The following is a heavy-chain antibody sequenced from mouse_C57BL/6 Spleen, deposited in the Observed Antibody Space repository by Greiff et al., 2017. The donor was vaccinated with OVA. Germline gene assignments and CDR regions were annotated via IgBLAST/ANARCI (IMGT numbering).Heavy chain of an antibody. CDR2: IYPGSGNT. CDR3: ARSCDGYYGYFDV. Sequence: QVQLQQSGAELVRPGASVKLSCKASGYTFTDYYINWVKQRPGQGLEWIARIYPGSGNTYYNEKFKGKATLTAEKSSSTAYMQLSSLTSEDSAVYFYARSCDGYYGYFDVWGTGTTVTVSS. J-gene: IGHJ1*03. V-gene: IGHV1-76*01. CDR1: GYTFTDYY. D-gene: IGHD2-3*01.